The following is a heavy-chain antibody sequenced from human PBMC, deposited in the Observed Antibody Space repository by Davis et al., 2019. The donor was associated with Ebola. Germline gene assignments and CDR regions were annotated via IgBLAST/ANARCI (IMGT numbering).Heavy chain of an antibody. V-gene: IGHV1-46*01. CDR2: INPSGCST. CDR1: GYTFTSYY. CDR3: ARSRFGGGNVRGFGDY. D-gene: IGHD4-23*01. J-gene: IGHJ4*02. Sequence: ASVKVSCKASGYTFTSYYMHWVRQAPGQGLEWMGIINPSGCSTSYAQKFQGRVTMTRDTSTSTVYMELSSLRSEDTAVYYCARSRFGGGNVRGFGDYWGQGTLVTVS.